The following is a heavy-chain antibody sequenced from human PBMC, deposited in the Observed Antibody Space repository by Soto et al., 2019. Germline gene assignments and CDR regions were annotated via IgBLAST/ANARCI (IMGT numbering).Heavy chain of an antibody. J-gene: IGHJ6*02. CDR3: AKRISVDLDYYGMDV. CDR2: ISYDGSNK. Sequence: PGGSLRLSCAASGFTFSSYGMHWVRQAPGKGLEWVAVISYDGSNKYYAGSVKGRFTISRDNSKNTLYLQMNSLRAEGTAVYYCAKRISVDLDYYGMDVWGQGTTVTVS. D-gene: IGHD6-19*01. CDR1: GFTFSSYG. V-gene: IGHV3-30*18.